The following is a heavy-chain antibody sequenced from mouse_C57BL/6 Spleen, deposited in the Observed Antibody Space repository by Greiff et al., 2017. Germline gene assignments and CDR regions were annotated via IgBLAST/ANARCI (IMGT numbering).Heavy chain of an antibody. J-gene: IGHJ1*03. CDR3: ARPRQSPYWYFDV. CDR1: GYTFPSYW. CDR2: IHPNSGST. Sequence: VQLQQPGAELVKPGASVKLSCKASGYTFPSYWMHWVKQRPGQGLEWIGMIHPNSGSTNYNEKFKSKATLTVDKSSSTAYMQSSSLTSEDSAVXYCARPRQSPYWYFDVWGTGTTVTVSS. D-gene: IGHD1-2*01. V-gene: IGHV1-64*01.